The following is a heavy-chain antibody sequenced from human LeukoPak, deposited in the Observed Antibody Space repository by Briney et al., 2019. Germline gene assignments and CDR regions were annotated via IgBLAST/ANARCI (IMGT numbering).Heavy chain of an antibody. CDR1: GITLSNYG. Sequence: GGSLRLSCAVSGITLSNYGMSWIRQAPGKGLEWVAGLSGSGGGTNYADSVQGRFTISRDNPKNTLYLQMNSLRAEDTAVYFCAKRGVVIRVFLVGFHKEAYYFDSWGQGALVTVSS. CDR3: AKRGVVIRVFLVGFHKEAYYFDS. J-gene: IGHJ4*02. CDR2: LSGSGGGT. V-gene: IGHV3-23*01. D-gene: IGHD3-10*01.